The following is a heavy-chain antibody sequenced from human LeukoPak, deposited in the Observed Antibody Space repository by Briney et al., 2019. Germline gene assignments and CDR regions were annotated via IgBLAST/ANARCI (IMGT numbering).Heavy chain of an antibody. D-gene: IGHD3-9*01. V-gene: IGHV2-5*02. CDR2: IYWDADK. J-gene: IGHJ5*02. CDR3: AQPNYDILTGNWFDP. CDR1: GFSLSTSGVG. Sequence: SGPTLVNPTQTLTLTCTFSGFSLSTSGVGVGWIRQLPGKALEWLAPIYWDADKRYSPSLKSRLTITKDTSKNQVVLTMTNMDPVDTATYYCAQPNYDILTGNWFDPWGQGTLVTVSS.